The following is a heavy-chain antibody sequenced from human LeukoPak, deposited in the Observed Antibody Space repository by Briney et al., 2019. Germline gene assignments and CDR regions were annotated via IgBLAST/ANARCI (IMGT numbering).Heavy chain of an antibody. D-gene: IGHD5-18*01. CDR3: VRPIRGYSFDYYDY. J-gene: IGHJ4*02. Sequence: SETLSLTCTVSGGSFTSSYWSWIRQPPGKGLEWIGCIYYSGSTNYNPSLKSRVTMSVDTSKNQFSLKLTSVTAADTAVYYCVRPIRGYSFDYYDYWGQGTLVTVSS. CDR1: GGSFTSSY. V-gene: IGHV4-59*01. CDR2: IYYSGST.